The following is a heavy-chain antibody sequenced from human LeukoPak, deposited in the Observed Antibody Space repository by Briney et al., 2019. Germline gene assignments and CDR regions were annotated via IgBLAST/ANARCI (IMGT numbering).Heavy chain of an antibody. CDR3: AELGITMIGGV. V-gene: IGHV3-74*01. Sequence: GGSLRLSCAASGFIFSNYWMNWVRQAPGKGLMWVSRMNSDGSSRTYADSVKGRFTISRDNAKNTLYLQMNSLRAEDTAVYYCAELGITMIGGVWGKGTTVTISS. CDR2: MNSDGSSR. CDR1: GFIFSNYW. J-gene: IGHJ6*04. D-gene: IGHD3-10*02.